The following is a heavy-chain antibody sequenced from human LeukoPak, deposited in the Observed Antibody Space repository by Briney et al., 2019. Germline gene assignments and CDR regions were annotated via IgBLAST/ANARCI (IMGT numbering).Heavy chain of an antibody. Sequence: GGSLRLSCAASGFTVSSNYMSWVRQAPGKGLEWVSVIYSGGSTYYADSVKGRFTISRDNSNNRLYLQMNSLRAEDTAVYYCAKWMTTVTTSDYWGQGTLVTVSS. CDR3: AKWMTTVTTSDY. J-gene: IGHJ4*02. CDR1: GFTVSSNY. D-gene: IGHD4-17*01. CDR2: IYSGGST. V-gene: IGHV3-66*01.